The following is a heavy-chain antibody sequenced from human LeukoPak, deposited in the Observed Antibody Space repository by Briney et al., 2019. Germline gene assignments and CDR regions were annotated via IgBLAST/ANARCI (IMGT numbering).Heavy chain of an antibody. CDR3: ARDGRATVTQYYFDY. Sequence: PSETLSLTCTVSGGSISSYYWSWIRQPPGKGPEWIGYIYYSGSTNYNPSLKSRVTISVDTSKNQFSLKLSSVTAADTAVYYCARDGRATVTQYYFDYWGQGTLVTVSS. V-gene: IGHV4-59*01. J-gene: IGHJ4*02. CDR2: IYYSGST. D-gene: IGHD4-17*01. CDR1: GGSISSYY.